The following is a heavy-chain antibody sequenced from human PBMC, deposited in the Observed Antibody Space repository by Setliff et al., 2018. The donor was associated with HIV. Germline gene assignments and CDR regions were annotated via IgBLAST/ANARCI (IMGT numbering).Heavy chain of an antibody. CDR1: GDSTSSSSSY. D-gene: IGHD4-4*01. CDR3: ARAGTTVRRGWFDP. Sequence: SETLSLTCTVSGDSTSSSSSYWSWIRQPPGKGLEWIGEINHSGITNYNPSLKSRVTISVDTSKNQFSLKLSSVTAADTAVYYCARAGTTVRRGWFDPWGQGTLVTVSS. J-gene: IGHJ5*02. CDR2: INHSGIT. V-gene: IGHV4-39*07.